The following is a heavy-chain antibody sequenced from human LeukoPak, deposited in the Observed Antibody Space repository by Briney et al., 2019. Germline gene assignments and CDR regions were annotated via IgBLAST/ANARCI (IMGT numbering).Heavy chain of an antibody. CDR3: TTALAGTFDY. CDR2: IKSRTDGGTT. J-gene: IGHJ4*02. D-gene: IGHD1-7*01. V-gene: IGHV3-15*01. CDR1: GFTFSSAW. Sequence: GGSLRLSCAASGFTFSSAWMSWVRQAPGKGLQWVGRIKSRTDGGTTDYAAPVKGRFTISRDDSRNTLFLQMNSLKAEDTAVYYCTTALAGTFDYWGQGTLVTVSS.